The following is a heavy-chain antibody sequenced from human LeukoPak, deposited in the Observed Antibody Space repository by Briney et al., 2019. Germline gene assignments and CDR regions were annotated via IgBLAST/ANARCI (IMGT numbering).Heavy chain of an antibody. Sequence: ASVKVSCKASGYTFTSYAMNWVRQAPGQGLEWMGWINTNTGNPTYAQGFTGRFVFSLDTSVSTAYLRISSLKAEDTAVYYCATSPVVVITSAFDYWGQGTLVTVSS. CDR2: INTNTGNP. D-gene: IGHD3-22*01. CDR3: ATSPVVVITSAFDY. J-gene: IGHJ4*02. CDR1: GYTFTSYA. V-gene: IGHV7-4-1*02.